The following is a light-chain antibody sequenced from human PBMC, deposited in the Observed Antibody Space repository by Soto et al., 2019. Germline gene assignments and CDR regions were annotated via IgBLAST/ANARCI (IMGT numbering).Light chain of an antibody. Sequence: QSVLTQPPSVSGAPGQTVTISCTGSSSDIGAGYEVHWYQQVPGTAPKLLIYSNNQRPSGVPDRFSGSKSGTSASLAISGLRSEDEADYYCAAWDDSLSGQVFGGGTKLTVL. CDR2: SNN. J-gene: IGLJ3*02. CDR1: SSDIGAGYE. CDR3: AAWDDSLSGQV. V-gene: IGLV1-47*02.